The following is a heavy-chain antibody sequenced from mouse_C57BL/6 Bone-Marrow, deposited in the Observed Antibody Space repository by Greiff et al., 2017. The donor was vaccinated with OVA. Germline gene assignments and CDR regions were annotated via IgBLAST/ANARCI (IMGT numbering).Heavy chain of an antibody. CDR2: IWWADDK. Sequence: QVTLNVSGPGILQPSQTLSLTCSFSGFSLSTFGMGVGWIRQPSGKGLEWLAHIWWADDKYYNPALKSRLTISKDTSKNQVFLRIANVDTADTATYYCARTLYGNYSYWYFDVWGTGTTVTVSS. D-gene: IGHD2-1*01. J-gene: IGHJ1*03. CDR3: ARTLYGNYSYWYFDV. CDR1: GFSLSTFGMG. V-gene: IGHV8-8*01.